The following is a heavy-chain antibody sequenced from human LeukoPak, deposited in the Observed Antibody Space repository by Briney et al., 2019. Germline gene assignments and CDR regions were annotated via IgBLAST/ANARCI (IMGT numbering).Heavy chain of an antibody. CDR2: ISGSGGST. CDR1: GFTFSSYD. D-gene: IGHD6-19*01. V-gene: IGHV3-23*01. Sequence: TGGSLRLSCAASGFTFSSYDMSWVRQAPGKGLEWVSAISGSGGSTYYADSVKGRFTISRDNSKNTLYLQMNSLRAEDTAVYYCAKDFNRRGYSSGLFDYWGQGTLVTVSS. J-gene: IGHJ4*02. CDR3: AKDFNRRGYSSGLFDY.